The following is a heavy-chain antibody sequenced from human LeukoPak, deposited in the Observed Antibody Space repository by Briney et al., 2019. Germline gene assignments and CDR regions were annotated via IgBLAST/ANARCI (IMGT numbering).Heavy chain of an antibody. Sequence: ASVKVSCKASGGTFSSYAISWVRQAPGQGLEWMGGIIPIFGRANYAQKFQGRATITAGESTSTAYMELSSLRSEDTAVYYCARVNLSTMGPRDFWSGLNWYFDLWGRGTLVTVSS. D-gene: IGHD3-3*01. CDR2: IIPIFGRA. J-gene: IGHJ2*01. CDR1: GGTFSSYA. CDR3: ARVNLSTMGPRDFWSGLNWYFDL. V-gene: IGHV1-69*13.